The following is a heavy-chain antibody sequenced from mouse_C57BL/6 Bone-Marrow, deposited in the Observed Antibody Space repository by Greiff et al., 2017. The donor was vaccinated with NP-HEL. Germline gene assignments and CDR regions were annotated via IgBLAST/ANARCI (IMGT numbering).Heavy chain of an antibody. Sequence: QVHVKQSGAELAKPGASVKLSCKTSGYTFTSYWMHWVKQRPGQGLEWIGYINPSSGYTKYNQKFKDKATLTADKSSSTAYMQLSSLTYEDSAVYYCAREEGNYHYFDYWGQGTTLTVSS. J-gene: IGHJ2*01. CDR3: AREEGNYHYFDY. V-gene: IGHV1-7*01. CDR1: GYTFTSYW. CDR2: INPSSGYT. D-gene: IGHD2-1*01.